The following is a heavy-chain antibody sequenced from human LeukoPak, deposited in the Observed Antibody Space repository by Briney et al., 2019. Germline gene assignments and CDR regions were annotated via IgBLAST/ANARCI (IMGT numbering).Heavy chain of an antibody. J-gene: IGHJ3*01. Sequence: GGSLRLSCAASGFTSDNYGMSWVRQAPGKGLEWVSGINWNGGSTGYADSVKGRFTISRDNAKNSLYLQMNSLRAEDTALYYCARIDTYYYDSSGYYSAFDLWGQGTIVTVSS. CDR1: GFTSDNYG. D-gene: IGHD3-22*01. CDR3: ARIDTYYYDSSGYYSAFDL. V-gene: IGHV3-20*04. CDR2: INWNGGST.